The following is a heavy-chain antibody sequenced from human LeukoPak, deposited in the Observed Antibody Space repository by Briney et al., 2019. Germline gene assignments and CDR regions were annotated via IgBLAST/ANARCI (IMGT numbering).Heavy chain of an antibody. CDR3: ARDQHSGYDFSYGMDV. D-gene: IGHD5-12*01. CDR1: GFTFSSYG. J-gene: IGHJ6*02. V-gene: IGHV3-33*01. Sequence: GGSLRLSCAASGFTFSSYGMHWVRQAPGKGLEWVAVIWYDGSNKYYADSVKGRFTISRDNSKNTLYLQMNSLRAEDTAVYYCARDQHSGYDFSYGMDVWGQGTTVTVSS. CDR2: IWYDGSNK.